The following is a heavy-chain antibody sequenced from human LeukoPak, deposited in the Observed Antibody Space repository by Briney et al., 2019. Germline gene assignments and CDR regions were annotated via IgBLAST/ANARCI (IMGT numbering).Heavy chain of an antibody. J-gene: IGHJ4*02. CDR2: IFYSGRA. V-gene: IGHV4-38-2*01. CDR3: ARGGGGRTGCASGDFDF. CDR1: SYSIRSCYY. D-gene: IGHD1-1*01. Sequence: PSETLSLTCAVSSYSIRSCYYWDWIRQPPGKGLEWIGTIFYSGRAYYNPSLKSRVTMSVDTSKNHFSLKLTSVTAADTAVYFCARGGGGRTGCASGDFDFWGQGTLVTVSS.